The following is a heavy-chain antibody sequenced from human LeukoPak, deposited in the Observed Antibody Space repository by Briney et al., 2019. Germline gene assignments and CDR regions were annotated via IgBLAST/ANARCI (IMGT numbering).Heavy chain of an antibody. CDR3: ARIPLNEYSSSERDET. CDR1: GGIFSSYA. D-gene: IGHD6-6*01. CDR2: IIPIFGTA. V-gene: IGHV1-69*05. Sequence: SVKVSCKASGGIFSSYAISWVRQAPGQGLEWMGGIIPIFGTANYAQKFQGRVTITTDESSSTAYMELSSLRSEDTAVYYCARIPLNEYSSSERDETWGQGTLVTVSS. J-gene: IGHJ5*02.